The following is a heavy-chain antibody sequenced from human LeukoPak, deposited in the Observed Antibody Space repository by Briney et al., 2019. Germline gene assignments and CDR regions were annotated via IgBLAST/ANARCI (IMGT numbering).Heavy chain of an antibody. CDR1: GFTFSSYS. J-gene: IGHJ4*02. CDR3: ARDGSLGNGLVSN. CDR2: ISSSSSYI. Sequence: GGSLRLSCAASGFTFSSYSMNWVRQAPGKGLEWVSSISSSSSYIYYADSVKGRFTISRDNAKNSLYLQMNSLRAEDTAVYYCARDGSLGNGLVSNWGQGTLVTVSS. V-gene: IGHV3-21*01. D-gene: IGHD5/OR15-5a*01.